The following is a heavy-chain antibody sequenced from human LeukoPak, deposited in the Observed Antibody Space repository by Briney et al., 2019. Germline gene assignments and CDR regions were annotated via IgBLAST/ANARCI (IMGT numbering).Heavy chain of an antibody. CDR3: ARGARLQYYFDY. D-gene: IGHD5-24*01. J-gene: IGHJ4*02. V-gene: IGHV3-33*01. CDR1: GFTFSSYG. CDR2: IWYDGSNK. Sequence: GGSLRLSCAASGFTFSSYGMHWVRQAPGKGLEWVAVIWYDGSNKYYADSVKGRFTISRDNAKTSLYLQMNSLRAEDTAVYYCARGARLQYYFDYWGQGTLVTVSS.